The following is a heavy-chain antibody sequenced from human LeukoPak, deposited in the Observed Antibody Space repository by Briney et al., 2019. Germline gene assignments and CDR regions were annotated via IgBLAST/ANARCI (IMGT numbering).Heavy chain of an antibody. CDR3: ARAGYQFLWSGYYYYGMDV. J-gene: IGHJ6*02. Sequence: SETLSLTCTVSGGSISSYYWSWVRQPPGKGLEWIGYIYYSGSTNYNPSLKSRVTISVDTSKNQFSLKLSSVTAADTAVYYCARAGYQFLWSGYYYYGMDVWGQGTTVTVSS. CDR1: GGSISSYY. D-gene: IGHD2-2*01. CDR2: IYYSGST. V-gene: IGHV4-59*01.